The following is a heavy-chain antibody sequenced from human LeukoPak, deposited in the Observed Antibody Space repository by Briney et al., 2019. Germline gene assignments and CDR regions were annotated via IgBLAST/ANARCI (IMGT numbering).Heavy chain of an antibody. D-gene: IGHD3-22*01. J-gene: IGHJ4*02. V-gene: IGHV3-49*04. CDR1: GFNFGDYP. CDR2: IRSKAYSGTT. Sequence: PGRSLRLSCRTSGFNFGDYPMSWVRQTPGKGLEWVGLIRSKAYSGTTEYAASVTGRFSISRDDSKSIAYLQMNSLKTEDTAVYYCTRAWGYDSSGYYFHWGQGTLVTVSS. CDR3: TRAWGYDSSGYYFH.